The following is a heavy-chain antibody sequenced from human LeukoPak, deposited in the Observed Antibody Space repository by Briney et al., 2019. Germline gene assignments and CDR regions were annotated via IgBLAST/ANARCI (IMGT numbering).Heavy chain of an antibody. V-gene: IGHV3-30*18. Sequence: GSLRLSCAASGFTFSSYGMHWVRQAPGKGLEWVAVISYDGSNKYYADSVKGRFTISRDNSKNTLYLQMNSLRAEDTAVYYCAKDVGYCSGGSCRDYWGQGTLVTVSS. CDR2: ISYDGSNK. J-gene: IGHJ4*02. D-gene: IGHD2-15*01. CDR3: AKDVGYCSGGSCRDY. CDR1: GFTFSSYG.